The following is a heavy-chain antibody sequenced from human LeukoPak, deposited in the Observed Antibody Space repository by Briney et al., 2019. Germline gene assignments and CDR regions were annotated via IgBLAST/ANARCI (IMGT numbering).Heavy chain of an antibody. V-gene: IGHV1-2*06. CDR3: ARPDGRGWDALAY. J-gene: IGHJ4*02. CDR2: INPNSGGT. CDR1: GYTFTAYY. Sequence: ASVKVSCKASGYTFTAYYIHWVRQAPGQGLEWMGRINPNSGGTNYALKVQGRVPMTTDTSTSTAYMELRSLNSDDTAVYYCARPDGRGWDALAYWGQGTLVTVSS. D-gene: IGHD6-19*01.